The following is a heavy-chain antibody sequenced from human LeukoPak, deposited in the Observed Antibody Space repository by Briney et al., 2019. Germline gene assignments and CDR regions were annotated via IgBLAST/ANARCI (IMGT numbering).Heavy chain of an antibody. J-gene: IGHJ3*02. CDR2: ISAYNGNT. V-gene: IGHV1-18*01. CDR1: GYTFTSYG. CDR3: ARGGSVAVAGTGFDI. Sequence: ASVKVSCKASGYTFTSYGISWVRQAPGQGLEWMGWISAYNGNTNCAQKLQGRVTMTTDTSTSTAYMELRSLRSDDTAVYYCARGGSVAVAGTGFDIWGQGTMVTVSS. D-gene: IGHD6-19*01.